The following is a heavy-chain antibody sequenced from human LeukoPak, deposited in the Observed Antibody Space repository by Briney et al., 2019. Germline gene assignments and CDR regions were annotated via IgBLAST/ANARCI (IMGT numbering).Heavy chain of an antibody. CDR1: GYTFTDYY. J-gene: IGHJ4*02. CDR2: INPNDGDT. V-gene: IGHV1-2*02. CDR3: ARANFLYCSSSTCLFDY. D-gene: IGHD2-2*01. Sequence: ASVKVSCKASGYTFTDYYMHWVRRAPGQGFEWMGWINPNDGDTNYAQKFQGRVTMTRDTSISTAHMEVSRLRSDDTAAYYCARANFLYCSSSTCLFDYWGQGTLVTVSS.